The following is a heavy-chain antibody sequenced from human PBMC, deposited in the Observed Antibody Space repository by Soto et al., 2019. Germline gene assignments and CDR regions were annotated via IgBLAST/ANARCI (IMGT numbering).Heavy chain of an antibody. CDR3: TTKPGRLNFGFEA. V-gene: IGHV4-4*02. CDR2: IYHSGST. D-gene: IGHD3-3*01. J-gene: IGHJ4*02. CDR1: GASVSSGGW. Sequence: QVQLQESGPGLVEPSGTLSLTCTVSGASVSSGGWWTWLRQPPGKGLEWIGEIYHSGSTNYNPSLKSLFSMSLDNSKNHFSLMLNYVPAADTALYYCTTKPGRLNFGFEAWGQGTLVTVSS.